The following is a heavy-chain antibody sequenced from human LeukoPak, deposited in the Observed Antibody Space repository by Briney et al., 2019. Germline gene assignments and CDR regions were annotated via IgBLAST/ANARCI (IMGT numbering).Heavy chain of an antibody. CDR2: ITSSGDGT. CDR3: AKDRPNYYGSNGHYYRRDGDY. J-gene: IGHJ4*02. V-gene: IGHV3-23*01. D-gene: IGHD3-22*01. CDR1: GFTFSIYA. Sequence: GGSLRLSCAASGFTFSIYAMSWVRQAPGKGLQWVSSITSSGDGTYYADSVKGRFTISRDNSENMLYLQMNSLRVEDTAVYFCAKDRPNYYGSNGHYYRRDGDYWGQGTLVTVSS.